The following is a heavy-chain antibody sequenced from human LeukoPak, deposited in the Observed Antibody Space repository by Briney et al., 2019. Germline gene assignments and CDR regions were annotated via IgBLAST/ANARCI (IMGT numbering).Heavy chain of an antibody. Sequence: PGGSLRLSCAASGFTFSSYAMHWVRQAPGKGLEWVAVISYDGSNKYYADSVKGRFTISRDNSKNTLYLQMNSLRAEDTAVYYCARESVATSIYYYGMDVWGQGTTVTASS. CDR3: ARESVATSIYYYGMDV. V-gene: IGHV3-30*04. D-gene: IGHD5-12*01. CDR1: GFTFSSYA. J-gene: IGHJ6*02. CDR2: ISYDGSNK.